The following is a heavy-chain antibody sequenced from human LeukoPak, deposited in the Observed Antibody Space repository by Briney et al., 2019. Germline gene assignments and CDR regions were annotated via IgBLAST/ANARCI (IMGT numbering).Heavy chain of an antibody. Sequence: GGSLRLSCAASGFTFRSFGMNWARQAPGKGLEWVSGIYTNGRDTRYADSVKGRFTISRDNPKNTLYLQMHSLRVEDTAVYYCAHLVWEYVGGLDVWGQGTTVTVSS. CDR1: GFTFRSFG. CDR3: AHLVWEYVGGLDV. V-gene: IGHV3-23*05. J-gene: IGHJ6*02. D-gene: IGHD3/OR15-3a*01. CDR2: IYTNGRDT.